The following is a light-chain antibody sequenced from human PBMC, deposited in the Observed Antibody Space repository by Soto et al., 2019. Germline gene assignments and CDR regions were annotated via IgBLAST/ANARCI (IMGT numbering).Light chain of an antibody. Sequence: DIQMTHTPCSVYASVGDSVTMSCRASQDISSWLAWYQQQAGKATNLLIHAAPSLQSGVPSRFSRTGPGTHTPININTLQPEDIATYYCQQTNSFPRTSGQGTKVDIK. CDR1: QDISSW. J-gene: IGKJ1*01. CDR3: QQTNSFPRT. V-gene: IGKV1-12*01. CDR2: AAP.